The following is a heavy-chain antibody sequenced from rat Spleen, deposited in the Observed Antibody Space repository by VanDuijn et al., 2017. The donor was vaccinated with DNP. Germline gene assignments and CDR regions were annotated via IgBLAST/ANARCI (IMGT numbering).Heavy chain of an antibody. CDR2: IIYDGSSI. J-gene: IGHJ3*01. CDR3: TTDPSYYSSPFAY. Sequence: EVQLVESGGGLVQPGNSLKLSCTASGFTFSDYAMAWVRQSPKKGLEWVATIIYDGSSIYYRDSVKGRFTISRDNAKNTLYLQMDSLRSEDTATYYCTTDPSYYSSPFAYWGQGTLVTVSS. CDR1: GFTFSDYA. V-gene: IGHV5S10*01. D-gene: IGHD1-2*01.